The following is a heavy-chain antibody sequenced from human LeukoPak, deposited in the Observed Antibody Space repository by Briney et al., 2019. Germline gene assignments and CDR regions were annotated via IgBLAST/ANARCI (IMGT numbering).Heavy chain of an antibody. V-gene: IGHV3-66*04. D-gene: IGHD5-18*01. CDR3: ARPDTAMVTEHYYYMDV. CDR2: IYIDART. Sequence: GGSLRLSCAASGYIVSKTYMTWVRQAPGKGLEWVSTIYIDARTYYADSVKGRFTLSRDNAKNSLYLQMNSLRAEDTAVYYCARPDTAMVTEHYYYMDVWGKGTTVTVSS. CDR1: GYIVSKTY. J-gene: IGHJ6*03.